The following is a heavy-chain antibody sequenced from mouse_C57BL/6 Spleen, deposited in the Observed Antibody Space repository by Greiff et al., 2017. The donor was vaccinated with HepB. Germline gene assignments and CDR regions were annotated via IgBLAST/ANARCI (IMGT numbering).Heavy chain of an antibody. V-gene: IGHV1-82*01. CDR1: GYAFSSSW. CDR3: ANYAMDY. CDR2: IYPGDGDT. J-gene: IGHJ4*01. Sequence: VQLQQSGPELVKPGASVKISCKASGYAFSSSWMNWVKQRPGEGLEWIGRIYPGDGDTNYNGKFKGKATLTADKSSSTAYMQLSSLTSEDSAVYFCANYAMDYWGQGTSVTVSS.